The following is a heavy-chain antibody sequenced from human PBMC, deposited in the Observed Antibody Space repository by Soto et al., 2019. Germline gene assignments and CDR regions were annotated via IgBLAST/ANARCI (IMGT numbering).Heavy chain of an antibody. CDR1: GFSFSSYA. D-gene: IGHD5-12*01. Sequence: EVQLLESGGGLVQPGGSLRLACTASGFSFSSYAMVWVRQAPGKGLEWVSVISARGGSLYFADSVKGRFTISSDNAKNVLSLEMNNLRAEDTATYCCAKVSIEYSASVDHLGQGTLVLGSS. CDR2: ISARGGSL. V-gene: IGHV3-23*01. J-gene: IGHJ4*02. CDR3: AKVSIEYSASVDH.